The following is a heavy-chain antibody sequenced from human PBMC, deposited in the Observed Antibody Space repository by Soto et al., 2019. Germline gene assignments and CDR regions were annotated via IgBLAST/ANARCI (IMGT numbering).Heavy chain of an antibody. J-gene: IGHJ4*02. Sequence: ASVKVSCKASGYTFTGYYMHWVRQAPGQGLEWMGWINPNSGGTNYAQKFQGRVTMTRDTSISTAYMELSRLRSDDTAVYYCARRSSGWYGEDFDYWGQGTLVTVSS. CDR3: ARRSSGWYGEDFDY. D-gene: IGHD6-19*01. V-gene: IGHV1-2*02. CDR2: INPNSGGT. CDR1: GYTFTGYY.